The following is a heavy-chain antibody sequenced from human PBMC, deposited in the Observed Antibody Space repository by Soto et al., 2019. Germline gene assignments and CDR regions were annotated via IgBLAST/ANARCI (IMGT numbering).Heavy chain of an antibody. CDR1: GFTFSSYS. CDR2: ISSSSSTI. CDR3: ARGGIVVVTAIPGDAFDI. Sequence: GGSLRLSCAASGFTFSSYSMNWVRQAPEKGLERVSYISSSSSTIYYADSVKGRFTISRDNAKNSLYLQMNSLRAEDTAVYYFARGGIVVVTAIPGDAFDIWGQGTMVTVSS. V-gene: IGHV3-48*01. D-gene: IGHD2-21*02. J-gene: IGHJ3*02.